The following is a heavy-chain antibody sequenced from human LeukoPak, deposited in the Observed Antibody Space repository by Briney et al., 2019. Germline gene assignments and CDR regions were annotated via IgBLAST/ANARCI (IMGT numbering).Heavy chain of an antibody. Sequence: ASVKVSCKASGYTFTSYGISWVRQAPGQGLEWMGWISAYNGNTNYAQKLQGRVTMTTDTSTSTAYMELRSLRSDDTAVYYCATVQASGSPLGAFDIWGQGTMVTVSS. D-gene: IGHD1-26*01. CDR1: GYTFTSYG. CDR3: ATVQASGSPLGAFDI. J-gene: IGHJ3*02. CDR2: ISAYNGNT. V-gene: IGHV1-18*01.